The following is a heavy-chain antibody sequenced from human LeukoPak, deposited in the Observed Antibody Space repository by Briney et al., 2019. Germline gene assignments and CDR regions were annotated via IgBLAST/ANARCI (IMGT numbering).Heavy chain of an antibody. CDR2: IVVGSGNT. CDR3: AAPGDSSSWKISGAFDI. D-gene: IGHD6-13*01. CDR1: GFTFTSSA. Sequence: GTSVKVSCKASGFTFTSSAMQWVRQARGQRLEWIGRIVVGSGNTNYAQKFQERVTITRDMSTSTAYMELSSLRSEDTAVYYCAAPGDSSSWKISGAFDIWGQGTMVTVSS. V-gene: IGHV1-58*02. J-gene: IGHJ3*02.